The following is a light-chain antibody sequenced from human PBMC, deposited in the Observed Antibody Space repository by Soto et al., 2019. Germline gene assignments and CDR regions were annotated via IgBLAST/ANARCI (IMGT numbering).Light chain of an antibody. Sequence: EIVLTQSPGTLSLSPRERASLSCRASQSVRSSHLAWYQQKPGQAPRLLIYGASSRATGTPDRVSGSGSGTDFTLTISRLEPEDFAVYYCQLYGGSPTFSFGPGTKVEIK. CDR2: GAS. CDR1: QSVRSSH. CDR3: QLYGGSPTFS. J-gene: IGKJ3*01. V-gene: IGKV3-20*01.